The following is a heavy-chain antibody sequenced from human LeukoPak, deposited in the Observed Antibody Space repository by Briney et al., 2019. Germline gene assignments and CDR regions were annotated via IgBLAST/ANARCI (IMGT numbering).Heavy chain of an antibody. Sequence: SETLSLTCTVSGGSISSYYWSWIRQPPGKGLEWIGYIYYSGSTYYNPSLKSRVTISVDTSKNQFSLKLSSVTAADTAVYYCARVLEGYDYVWGSYNLDYWGQGTLVTVSS. CDR2: IYYSGST. CDR1: GGSISSYY. D-gene: IGHD3-16*01. CDR3: ARVLEGYDYVWGSYNLDY. J-gene: IGHJ4*02. V-gene: IGHV4-59*12.